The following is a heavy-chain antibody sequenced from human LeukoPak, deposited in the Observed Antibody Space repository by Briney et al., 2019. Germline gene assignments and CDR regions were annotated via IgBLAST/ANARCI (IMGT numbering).Heavy chain of an antibody. CDR2: IYYSGST. CDR1: GGSISSYY. Sequence: PSETLSLTCTVSGGSISSYYWSWIRQPPGKGLEWIGYIYYSGSTNYNPSLKSRVTISVDTSKNQFSLKLSSVTAADTAVYYCARQGLDGSNLFDYWGQGTLVTVSS. J-gene: IGHJ4*02. D-gene: IGHD5-24*01. CDR3: ARQGLDGSNLFDY. V-gene: IGHV4-59*08.